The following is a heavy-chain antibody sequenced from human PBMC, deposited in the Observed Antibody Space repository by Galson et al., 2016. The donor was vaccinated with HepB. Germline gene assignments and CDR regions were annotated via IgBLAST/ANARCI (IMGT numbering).Heavy chain of an antibody. CDR1: GFTFSSFW. J-gene: IGHJ4*02. V-gene: IGHV3-7*04. CDR3: AGRISSDTGFDY. D-gene: IGHD1-14*01. Sequence: SLRLSCAASGFTFSSFWMSWVRQAPGKGLEWVANIHQDGGQRYYGDSVKGRFTVSRDNAKNSLYLHMNSLRVDETALYYCAGRISSDTGFDYWGPG. CDR2: IHQDGGQR.